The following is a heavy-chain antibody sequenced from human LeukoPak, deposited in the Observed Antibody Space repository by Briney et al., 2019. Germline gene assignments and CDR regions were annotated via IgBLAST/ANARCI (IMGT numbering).Heavy chain of an antibody. CDR1: GFTFSSYG. CDR3: AREGSVATILGDY. V-gene: IGHV3-33*01. D-gene: IGHD5-12*01. CDR2: IWYDGSNK. Sequence: PGGSLRLSCAASGFTFSSYGVHWVRQAPGKGLEWVAVIWYDGSNKYYADSVKGRFTISRDNSKNTLYLQMNSLRAEDTAVYYCAREGSVATILGDYWGQGTLVTVSS. J-gene: IGHJ4*02.